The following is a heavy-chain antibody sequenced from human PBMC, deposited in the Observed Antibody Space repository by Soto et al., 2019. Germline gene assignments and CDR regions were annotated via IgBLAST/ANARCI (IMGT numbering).Heavy chain of an antibody. D-gene: IGHD2-2*01. V-gene: IGHV1-8*01. CDR1: GYTFTSYD. CDR3: ARGGDIVVVPAASYYYMDV. Sequence: ASVTVSCKASGYTFTSYDINWVRQATGQGLEWMGWMNPNSGNTGYAQKFQGRVTMTRNTSISTAYMELSSLRSEDTAVYYCARGGDIVVVPAASYYYMDVWGKGTTVTVS. CDR2: MNPNSGNT. J-gene: IGHJ6*03.